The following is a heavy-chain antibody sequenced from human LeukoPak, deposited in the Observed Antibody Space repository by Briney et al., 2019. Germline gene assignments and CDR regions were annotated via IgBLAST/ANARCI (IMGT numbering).Heavy chain of an antibody. J-gene: IGHJ4*02. Sequence: PGGSLRLSCAASGFTFSSYSMNWVRQAPGKGLEWVSTISSSGGSTYYADSVKGRFTISRDNSKSTVYLQMNSLRAEDTAVYYCAKATFASSWNLYFDYWGQGTLVTVSS. CDR1: GFTFSSYS. V-gene: IGHV3-23*01. CDR2: ISSSGGST. D-gene: IGHD6-13*01. CDR3: AKATFASSWNLYFDY.